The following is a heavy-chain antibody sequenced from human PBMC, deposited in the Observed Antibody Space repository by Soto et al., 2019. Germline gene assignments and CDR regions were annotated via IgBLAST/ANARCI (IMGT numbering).Heavy chain of an antibody. CDR1: GFTFSSYV. V-gene: IGHV3-23*01. Sequence: PGVSLRLSCAASGFTFSSYVMSWLRQSPGKGLQWVSAISGSGGSTYYADSVKGRFTIARDNSKNTLYLQMNSLRAEDTAVYYCAKDLRPTISRFDPWGQGTLVTVSS. CDR3: AKDLRPTISRFDP. J-gene: IGHJ5*02. CDR2: ISGSGGST.